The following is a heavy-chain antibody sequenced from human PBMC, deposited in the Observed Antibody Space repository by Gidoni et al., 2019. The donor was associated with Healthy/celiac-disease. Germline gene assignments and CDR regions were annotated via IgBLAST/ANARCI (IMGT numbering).Heavy chain of an antibody. Sequence: EVQLVESGGGLVQPGGSLSLSCAASGCTFSSDSMTWVRQAPGKGLEWVSYISSSSSTIYYADSVKCRFTISRDNAKNSLYLQMNSLRDEDTAVYYCARARYCSSTSCPRAFDIWGQGTMVTVFS. J-gene: IGHJ3*02. CDR1: GCTFSSDS. D-gene: IGHD2-2*01. V-gene: IGHV3-48*02. CDR3: ARARYCSSTSCPRAFDI. CDR2: ISSSSSTI.